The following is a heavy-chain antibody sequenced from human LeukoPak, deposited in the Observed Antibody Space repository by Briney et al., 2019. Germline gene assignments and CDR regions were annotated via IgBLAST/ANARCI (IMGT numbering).Heavy chain of an antibody. D-gene: IGHD3-9*01. J-gene: IGHJ4*02. V-gene: IGHV1-18*01. Sequence: ASVKVSCKASGYTFTSYGISWVRQAPGQGPEWMGWISAYNGNTNYAQKLQGRVTMTTDTSTSTAYMELRSLRSDDTAVYYCTRDVPPLRYFDYWGQGTLVTVSS. CDR3: TRDVPPLRYFDY. CDR2: ISAYNGNT. CDR1: GYTFTSYG.